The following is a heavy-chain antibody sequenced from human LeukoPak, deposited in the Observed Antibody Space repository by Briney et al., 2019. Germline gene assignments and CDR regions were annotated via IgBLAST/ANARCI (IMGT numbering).Heavy chain of an antibody. CDR2: ISAYNGNT. Sequence: GASVKVSCKASGYTFTSYGISWVRQAPGQGLEWMGWISAYNGNTNYAQKLQGRVTMTTDTSTSTAYMELRSLRSDDTAVYYCARGGQEANIVVVGYYYGMDVWGQGTTVTVSS. CDR1: GYTFTSYG. V-gene: IGHV1-18*01. CDR3: ARGGQEANIVVVGYYYGMDV. D-gene: IGHD2-2*01. J-gene: IGHJ6*02.